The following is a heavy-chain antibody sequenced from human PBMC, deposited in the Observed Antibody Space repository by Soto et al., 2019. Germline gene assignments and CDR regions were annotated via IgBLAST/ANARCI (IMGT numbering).Heavy chain of an antibody. D-gene: IGHD2-2*01. J-gene: IGHJ4*02. CDR2: IYYSGST. CDR3: ARGLTSAPGRPRSAARNFDY. V-gene: IGHV4-30-4*01. CDR1: GGSISSGDYY. Sequence: PSETLSLTCTVSGGSISSGDYYWSWIRQPPGKGLEWIGYIYYSGSTYYNPSLKCRVTISVDTSKNQFSLKLSSVTAADTAVYYCARGLTSAPGRPRSAARNFDYWGQGTLVTVSS.